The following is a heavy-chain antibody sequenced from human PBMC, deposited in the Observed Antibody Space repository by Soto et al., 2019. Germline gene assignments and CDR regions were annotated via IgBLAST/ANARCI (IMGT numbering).Heavy chain of an antibody. CDR3: ARVGSSGWYDHWYFDL. J-gene: IGHJ2*01. CDR2: INAGNGNT. D-gene: IGHD6-19*01. V-gene: IGHV1-3*01. CDR1: GYTFTSYA. Sequence: QVQLVQSGAEVKKPGASVKVSCKASGYTFTSYAMHWVRQAPGQRLEWMGWINAGNGNTKYSQKFQGRVTITRDTSASTAYMELSRLRSEDTAVYYCARVGSSGWYDHWYFDLWGRGTLVTVSS.